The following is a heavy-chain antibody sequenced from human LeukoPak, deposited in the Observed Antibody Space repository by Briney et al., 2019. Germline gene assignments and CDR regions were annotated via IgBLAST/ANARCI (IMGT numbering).Heavy chain of an antibody. J-gene: IGHJ4*02. CDR3: AKQSLSGSYWDYFDY. CDR1: GFTFSYYG. D-gene: IGHD1-26*01. Sequence: PGRSLRLSRAASGFTFSYYGMHWVRQAPGKGLEWVAVISYDGSNKYYADSVKGRFTISRDNSKNTLYLQMNSLRAEDTAVYYCAKQSLSGSYWDYFDYWGQGTLVTVSS. CDR2: ISYDGSNK. V-gene: IGHV3-30*18.